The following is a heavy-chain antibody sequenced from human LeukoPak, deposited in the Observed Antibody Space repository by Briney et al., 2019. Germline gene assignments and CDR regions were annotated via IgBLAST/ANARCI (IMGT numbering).Heavy chain of an antibody. V-gene: IGHV3-11*04. D-gene: IGHD2-21*01. CDR3: ARSYSAQDAFEI. CDR1: GFTFSDYY. J-gene: IGHJ3*02. CDR2: ISSSGSTI. Sequence: PGGSLRLSCAASGFTFSDYYMSWIRQAPGKGLEWVSCISSSGSTIYYADSVKGRFTISRDNAKNSLYLQMNSLRAEDTAVYYCARSYSAQDAFEIWGQGTMVTVSS.